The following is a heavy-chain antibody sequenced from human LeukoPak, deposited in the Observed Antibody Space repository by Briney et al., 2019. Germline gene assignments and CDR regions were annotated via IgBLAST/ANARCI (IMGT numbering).Heavy chain of an antibody. V-gene: IGHV3-7*03. Sequence: GGSLRLSCAASGFTFSSYWMSWVRQAPGKGLEWVANIKQDGSEKYYVDSVKGRFTISRDNAKNSLYLQMNGLRAEDTALYYCAKERYCSGGTCSGDFDYWGQGTLVTVSS. CDR1: GFTFSSYW. J-gene: IGHJ4*02. CDR2: IKQDGSEK. D-gene: IGHD2-15*01. CDR3: AKERYCSGGTCSGDFDY.